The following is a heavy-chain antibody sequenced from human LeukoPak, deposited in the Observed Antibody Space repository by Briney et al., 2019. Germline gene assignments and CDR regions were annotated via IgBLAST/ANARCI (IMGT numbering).Heavy chain of an antibody. CDR2: VSYSGSS. CDR3: ARLQGRGDNYLDY. V-gene: IGHV4-59*08. D-gene: IGHD7-27*01. CDR1: GGSISNYY. Sequence: SETLSLTCTASGGSISNYYWSWIRQPPGKRLEWIGYVSYSGSSSSNPSLESRVTISVDMSKNQFSLRPSSVTASDTAVYYCARLQGRGDNYLDYWGQGTLVTVSS. J-gene: IGHJ4*02.